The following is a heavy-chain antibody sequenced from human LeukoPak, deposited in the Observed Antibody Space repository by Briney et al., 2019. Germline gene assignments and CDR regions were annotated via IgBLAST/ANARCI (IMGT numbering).Heavy chain of an antibody. CDR2: ISWNSGSI. CDR1: GFTFDDYA. CDR3: ARRPAAMGYRYYYYMDV. V-gene: IGHV3-9*01. Sequence: GGSLRLSCAASGFTFDDYAMHWVRQAPGKGLEWVSGISWNSGSIGYADSVKGRFTISRDNAKNSLYLQMNSLRAEDTAVYYCARRPAAMGYRYYYYMDVWGKGTTVTVSS. J-gene: IGHJ6*03. D-gene: IGHD2-2*01.